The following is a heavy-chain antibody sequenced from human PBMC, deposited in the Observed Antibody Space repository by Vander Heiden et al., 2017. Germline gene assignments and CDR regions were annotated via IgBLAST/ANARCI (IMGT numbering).Heavy chain of an antibody. CDR3: ASDRKGLGYYYYGMEV. V-gene: IGHV3-21*01. D-gene: IGHD2-15*01. CDR2: ISRSGTFI. J-gene: IGHJ6*02. CDR1: GSTLRHRS. Sequence: EVQLEESGGGPVKRAGALRLPCAASGSTLRHRSMNWVGQAPGKGLEWVSSISRSGTFIYYADSVKGRFTISRDNAQNSLYLQMNSLRAEDTAVYYCASDRKGLGYYYYGMEVWGQGTTVTVSS.